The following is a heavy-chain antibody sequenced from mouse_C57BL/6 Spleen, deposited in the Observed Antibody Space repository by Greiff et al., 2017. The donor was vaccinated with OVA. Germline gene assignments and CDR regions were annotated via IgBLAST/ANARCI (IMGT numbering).Heavy chain of an antibody. V-gene: IGHV5-9-1*02. CDR1: GFTFSSYA. CDR3: TRVSLYGSSYGY. J-gene: IGHJ2*01. CDR2: ISSGGDYI. D-gene: IGHD1-1*01. Sequence: EVQGVESGEGLVKPGGSLKLSCAASGFTFSSYAMSWVRQTPEKRLEWVAYISSGGDYIYYADTVKGRFTISRDNARNTLYLQMSSLKSEDTAMYYCTRVSLYGSSYGYWGQGTTLTVSS.